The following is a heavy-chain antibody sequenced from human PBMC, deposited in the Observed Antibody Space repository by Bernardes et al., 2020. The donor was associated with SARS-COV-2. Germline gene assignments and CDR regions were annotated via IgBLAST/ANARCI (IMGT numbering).Heavy chain of an antibody. V-gene: IGHV3-7*01. CDR1: GFTFSNYW. J-gene: IGHJ4*02. CDR3: VRGVSGHYGLFDC. Sequence: GGSLRLSCAASGFTFSNYWMTWVRQAPGKGLEWVANIKQDGSAQWHVDSVKGRFSISRDNANNSLYLEMSSLRAEDTSLYFCVRGVSGHYGLFDCWGQGTLVTVSS. CDR2: IKQDGSAQ. D-gene: IGHD4-17*01.